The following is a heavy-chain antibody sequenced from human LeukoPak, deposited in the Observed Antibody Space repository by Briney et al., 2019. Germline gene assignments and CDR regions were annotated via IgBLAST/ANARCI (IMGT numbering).Heavy chain of an antibody. D-gene: IGHD5-18*01. V-gene: IGHV5-51*01. Sequence: GESLKISCKGSGYSSTSYWIGWVRQMPGKGLEWMGIIYPGDSDTRYSPSFQGQVAISADKSISTAYLQWSSLKASDTAMYYCARAGYSYGSDFDYWGQGTLVTVSS. CDR3: ARAGYSYGSDFDY. CDR2: IYPGDSDT. J-gene: IGHJ4*02. CDR1: GYSSTSYW.